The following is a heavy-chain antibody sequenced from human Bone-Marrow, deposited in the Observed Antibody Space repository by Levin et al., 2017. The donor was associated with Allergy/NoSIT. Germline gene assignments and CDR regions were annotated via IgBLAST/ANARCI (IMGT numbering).Heavy chain of an antibody. CDR2: IYWDDDK. J-gene: IGHJ4*02. CDR1: GFSLSSNGVG. D-gene: IGHD3-10*01. Sequence: SGPTLVKPTQTLTLTCTFSGFSLSSNGVGVGWIRQAPGKALEWLALIYWDDDKRYSPSLKSRLNITKHTTKNQVVLTMTNMAPVDTDTYYCARHNFWFGEFPFDFWGRGSLVTVSS. V-gene: IGHV2-5*02. CDR3: ARHNFWFGEFPFDF.